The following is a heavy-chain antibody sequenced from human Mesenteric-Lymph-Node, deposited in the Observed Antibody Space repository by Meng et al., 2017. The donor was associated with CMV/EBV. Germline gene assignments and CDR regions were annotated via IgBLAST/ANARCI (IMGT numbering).Heavy chain of an antibody. CDR3: ARLESHRFDY. CDR2: IYYSGST. Sequence: GSLRLSCTVSGGSISSYYWSWIRQPPGKGLEWIGYIYYSGSTNYNPSLKSRVTISVDTSKNQFSLKLSSVTAADTAVYYCARLESHRFDYWGQGTLVTVSS. V-gene: IGHV4-59*01. J-gene: IGHJ4*02. CDR1: GGSISSYY.